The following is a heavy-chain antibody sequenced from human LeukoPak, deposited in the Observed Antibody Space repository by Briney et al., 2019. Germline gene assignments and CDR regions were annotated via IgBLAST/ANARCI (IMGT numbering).Heavy chain of an antibody. CDR1: GYTFTSYG. Sequence: GASVKVSCKASGYTFTSYGISWVRQAPGQGLEWMGWISAYNGNTNYAQKLQGRVTMTTDTSTSTAYMELSSLRSEDTAVYYCASVQDIVVVPALESWGQGTLVTVSS. CDR3: ASVQDIVVVPALES. D-gene: IGHD2-2*01. J-gene: IGHJ4*02. V-gene: IGHV1-18*01. CDR2: ISAYNGNT.